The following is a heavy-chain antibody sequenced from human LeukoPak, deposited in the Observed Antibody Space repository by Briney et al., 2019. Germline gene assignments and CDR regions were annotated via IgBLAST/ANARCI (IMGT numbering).Heavy chain of an antibody. CDR2: ISWNSGSI. Sequence: PGRSLRLSRAASGFTFDDYAMHWVRQAPGKGLEWVSGISWNSGSIGYADSVKGRFTISRDNSKNTLFLQMNSLRAEDTAVYYCARGWGPIAVSGGPGYWGQGALVTVSS. D-gene: IGHD6-19*01. V-gene: IGHV3-9*01. CDR3: ARGWGPIAVSGGPGY. J-gene: IGHJ4*02. CDR1: GFTFDDYA.